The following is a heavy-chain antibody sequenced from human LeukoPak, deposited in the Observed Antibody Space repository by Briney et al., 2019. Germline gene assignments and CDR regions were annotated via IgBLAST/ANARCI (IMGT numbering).Heavy chain of an antibody. V-gene: IGHV4-30-4*01. D-gene: IGHD6-13*01. Sequence: SQTLSLTCTVSGGSISSGDYSWSWIRQPPGKGLEWIGYIYYSGSTYYNPSLKSRVTISVDTSKNQFSLKLSSVTAADTAVYYCARGSADPYWFDPWGQGTLVTVSS. J-gene: IGHJ5*02. CDR3: ARGSADPYWFDP. CDR1: GGSISSGDYS. CDR2: IYYSGST.